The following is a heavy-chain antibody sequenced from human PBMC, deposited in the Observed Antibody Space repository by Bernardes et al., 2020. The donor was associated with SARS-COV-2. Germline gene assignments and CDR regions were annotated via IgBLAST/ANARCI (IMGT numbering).Heavy chain of an antibody. CDR1: GFTVSSNY. CDR3: ARDTHSRERADY. CDR2: INDGGST. J-gene: IGHJ4*02. V-gene: IGHV3-66*01. Sequence: GGSLRLSCAVSGFTVSSNYMSGVRQAPGKGLEWVSVINDGGSTDYGYSLKGRFIISRDSSTNTLYLQLNNLRVEDTAVYFCARDTHSRERADYWGQGTLVIVSS. D-gene: IGHD3-22*01.